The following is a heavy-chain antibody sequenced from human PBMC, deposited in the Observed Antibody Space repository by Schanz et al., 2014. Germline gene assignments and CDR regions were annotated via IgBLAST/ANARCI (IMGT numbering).Heavy chain of an antibody. D-gene: IGHD3-10*01. V-gene: IGHV3-23*01. J-gene: IGHJ3*02. Sequence: EVQLLESGGGLVEPGGSLRLSCAASGFTFSAYAMTWVRQIPGKGLEWVSSFNDGGVNKYYADSVKGRSTISSDNSKSTLYLQMSSLRAEDTAVYYCAKGRFGELSAFDIWGEGTMVTVSS. CDR3: AKGRFGELSAFDI. CDR1: GFTFSAYA. CDR2: FNDGGVNK.